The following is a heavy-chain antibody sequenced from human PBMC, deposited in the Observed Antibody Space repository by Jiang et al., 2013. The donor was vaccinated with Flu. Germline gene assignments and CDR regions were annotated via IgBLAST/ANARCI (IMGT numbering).Heavy chain of an antibody. CDR1: GGSISTYY. D-gene: IGHD4-11*01. J-gene: IGHJ4*02. CDR3: AKAKRGSNYVFDY. V-gene: IGHV4-59*01. CDR2: IYYSGST. Sequence: GPGLVKPSETLSLTCTVSGGSISTYYWNWIRQPPGKGLEWIGYIYYSGSTNYNPSLKSRVTISVDTSKNQFSLKLSSVAAADTAMYYCAKAKRGSNYVFDYWGQGTLVTVSS.